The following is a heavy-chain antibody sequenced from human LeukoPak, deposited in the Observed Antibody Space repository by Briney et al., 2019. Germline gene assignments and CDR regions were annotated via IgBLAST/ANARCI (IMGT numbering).Heavy chain of an antibody. J-gene: IGHJ4*02. CDR1: GFTFSSYE. Sequence: GGTLRLSCAASGFTFSSYEMNWVRHAPAKALEWVSYISISGSTIHYADSVKGRFTISRNNAKNALYLQMNSLRAEDMAVYYCARDRPRVGLDYWGQGTLVTVSS. V-gene: IGHV3-48*03. D-gene: IGHD2-2*01. CDR2: ISISGSTI. CDR3: ARDRPRVGLDY.